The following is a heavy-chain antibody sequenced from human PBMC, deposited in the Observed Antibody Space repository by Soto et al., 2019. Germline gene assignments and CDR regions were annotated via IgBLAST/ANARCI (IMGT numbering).Heavy chain of an antibody. CDR2: ISGSGGTT. J-gene: IGHJ4*02. CDR3: AKQRAGFGSGSDTYYFDY. CDR1: GFTFSSNA. Sequence: EVQLLESGGGLVQPGGSLRISCIGSGFTFSSNAMSWVRQAPGKGLEWVSAISGSGGTTYYSDSVKGRFAVSRDNSNNTLYLQRNSLRAEDTAVYYCAKQRAGFGSGSDTYYFDYWGQGTLVTVSS. V-gene: IGHV3-23*01. D-gene: IGHD3-10*01.